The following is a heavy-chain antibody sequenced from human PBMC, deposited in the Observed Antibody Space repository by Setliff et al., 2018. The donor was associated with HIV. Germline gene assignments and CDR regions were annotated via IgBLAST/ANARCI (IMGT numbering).Heavy chain of an antibody. V-gene: IGHV1-69*05. CDR2: IIPIFGTA. CDR1: GGAFSSYA. J-gene: IGHJ3*02. Sequence: SVKVSCKASGGAFSSYALSWVRQAPGQGLEWMGGIIPIFGTANYAQKFQGRVTITTDESTSTAYMGLSSLRSADTAVYYCARDYFDSSAYHYGFGAFDIWGQGTMVTVSS. D-gene: IGHD3-22*01. CDR3: ARDYFDSSAYHYGFGAFDI.